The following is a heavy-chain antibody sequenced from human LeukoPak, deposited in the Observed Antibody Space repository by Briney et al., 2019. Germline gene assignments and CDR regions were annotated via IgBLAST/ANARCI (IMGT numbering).Heavy chain of an antibody. V-gene: IGHV3-11*06. D-gene: IGHD2-2*01. J-gene: IGHJ6*02. CDR2: ISSSSSSYI. CDR3: AREEDCSSTSCYYYYYYGMDV. Sequence: PGGSLRLSCAASGFTFSDYYMTWIRQAPGKGLEWVSSISSSSSSYIYYAGSVKGRFTISRDNAKNSLYLQMNSLRAEDTAVYYCAREEDCSSTSCYYYYYYGMDVWGQGTTVTVSS. CDR1: GFTFSDYY.